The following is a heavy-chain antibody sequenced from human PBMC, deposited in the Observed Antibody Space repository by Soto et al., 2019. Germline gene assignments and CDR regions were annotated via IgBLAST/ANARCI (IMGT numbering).Heavy chain of an antibody. J-gene: IGHJ5*02. CDR2: ISHRGNT. CDR1: GVSINSGTYS. D-gene: IGHD5-18*01. V-gene: IGHV4-30-2*01. Sequence: SQTLSLTCAVSGVSINSGTYSWSWIRQPPGKGLEWVGYISHRGNTNYNPSLKSRVTISVDTSKNQFSLKLSSVTAADTAVYYCARAGGYSYGYGRWFDPWGQGTLVTVSS. CDR3: ARAGGYSYGYGRWFDP.